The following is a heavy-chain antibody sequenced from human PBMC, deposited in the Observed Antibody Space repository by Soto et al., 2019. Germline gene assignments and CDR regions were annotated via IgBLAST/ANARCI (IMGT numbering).Heavy chain of an antibody. CDR1: GGTFSSYA. CDR2: VIPFFGTA. J-gene: IGHJ5*02. D-gene: IGHD2-2*01. Sequence: QVQLVQSGAEVKKPGSSVKVSCKASGGTFSSYAISWVRQAPGQGLEWMGGVIPFFGTANYAQESQGRVTITAVETTSTAYMKRSSRRSWDKTVYYCARQSDIVLVPAAAAWFDPWGQGSLVTVCS. CDR3: ARQSDIVLVPAAAAWFDP. V-gene: IGHV1-69*12.